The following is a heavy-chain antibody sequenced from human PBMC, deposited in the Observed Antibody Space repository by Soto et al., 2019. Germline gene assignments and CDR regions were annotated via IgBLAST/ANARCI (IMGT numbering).Heavy chain of an antibody. Sequence: QVQLVQSGAEVKKPGSSVKVSCKASGGTFSSYAISWVRQAPGQGLEWMGGIIPIFGTANYAQKFQGRVTITADKSTSTAYMELSSLRSEDTAVYYCARKLRSGGICYPYAFDIWGQGTMVTVSS. V-gene: IGHV1-69*06. J-gene: IGHJ3*02. CDR1: GGTFSSYA. CDR3: ARKLRSGGICYPYAFDI. CDR2: IIPIFGTA. D-gene: IGHD2-15*01.